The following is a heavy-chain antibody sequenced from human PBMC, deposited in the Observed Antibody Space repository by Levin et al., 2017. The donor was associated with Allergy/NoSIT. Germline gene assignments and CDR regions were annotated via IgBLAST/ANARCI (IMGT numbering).Heavy chain of an antibody. Sequence: TSETLSLTCAVSGGTISSGGYSWSWFLQPPGTGLEWIGYIFNSGSAYYNPSLNSRATISLDRAKNQFYLELRSVTAADSAVYFCASQYATFDYYFDFWGQGTLVTVSS. CDR3: ASQYATFDYYFDF. V-gene: IGHV4-30-2*01. CDR2: IFNSGSA. CDR1: GGTISSGGYS. J-gene: IGHJ4*02. D-gene: IGHD2-8*01.